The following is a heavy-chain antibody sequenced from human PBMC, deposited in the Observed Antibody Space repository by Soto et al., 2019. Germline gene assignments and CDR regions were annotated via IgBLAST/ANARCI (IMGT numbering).Heavy chain of an antibody. J-gene: IGHJ6*02. CDR1: GFTVSSNY. CDR2: IYSGGST. D-gene: IGHD2-15*01. Sequence: GGSLRLSCAASGFTVSSNYMSWVRQAPGKGLEWVSVIYSGGSTYYADSVKGRFTISRDNSKNTLYLQMNSLRAEDTAVYYCARAGGKVSFARYGMDVWGQGTTVTVSS. V-gene: IGHV3-66*01. CDR3: ARAGGKVSFARYGMDV.